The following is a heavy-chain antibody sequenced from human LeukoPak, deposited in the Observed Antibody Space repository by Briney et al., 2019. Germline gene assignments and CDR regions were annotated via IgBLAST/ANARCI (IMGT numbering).Heavy chain of an antibody. CDR2: INHSGST. D-gene: IGHD6-19*01. Sequence: SETLSLTCAVYGGSFSGYYWSWIRQPPGKGLEWIGEINHSGSTNYNPSLKSRVTISVATSKNQFSLMLSSVTAADTAVYYCARGASYSSGWLPKYFQHWGQGTLVTVSS. CDR1: GGSFSGYY. J-gene: IGHJ1*01. CDR3: ARGASYSSGWLPKYFQH. V-gene: IGHV4-34*01.